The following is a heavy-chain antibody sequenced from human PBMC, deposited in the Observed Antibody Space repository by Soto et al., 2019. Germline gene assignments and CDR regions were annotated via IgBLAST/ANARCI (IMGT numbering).Heavy chain of an antibody. J-gene: IGHJ4*02. CDR1: GYTLTELS. D-gene: IGHD3-3*01. CDR2: FDPEDGET. V-gene: IGHV1-24*01. Sequence: QVQLVQSGAEVKKPGASVKVSCKVSGYTLTELSMHWVRQAPGKGLEWMGGFDPEDGETIYAQKFQVTVTMTDDTSTDTAYMGLISLRSEDTAVYYCATFWSGYPYFDYWGQGTLVTVSS. CDR3: ATFWSGYPYFDY.